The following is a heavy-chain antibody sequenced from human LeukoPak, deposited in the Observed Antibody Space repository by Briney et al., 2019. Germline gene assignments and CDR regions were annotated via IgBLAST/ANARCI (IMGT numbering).Heavy chain of an antibody. CDR2: INHSGST. D-gene: IGHD1-14*01. V-gene: IGHV4-34*01. CDR1: GGSFSGYY. J-gene: IGHJ4*02. Sequence: SETLSLTCAVYGGSFSGYYWSWIRQPPGKGLEWIGEINHSGSTNYNPSLTSRVTISVDTSKNQFSLKLSSVTAADTAVYYCAKDLTYGNFDYWGQGTLVTVSS. CDR3: AKDLTYGNFDY.